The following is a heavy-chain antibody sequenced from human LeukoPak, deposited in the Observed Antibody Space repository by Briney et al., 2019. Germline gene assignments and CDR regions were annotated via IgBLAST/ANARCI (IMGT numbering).Heavy chain of an antibody. V-gene: IGHV4-38-2*02. D-gene: IGHD6-13*01. CDR2: IYHSGST. J-gene: IGHJ4*02. Sequence: SETLSLTCTVSGYSISSGYYWGWIRQPPGKGPEWIGSIYHSGSTYYNPSLKSRVTISVDTSKNQFSLKLSSVTAADTAVYYCARDRGRYSSSWYYFDYWGQGTLVTVSS. CDR1: GYSISSGYY. CDR3: ARDRGRYSSSWYYFDY.